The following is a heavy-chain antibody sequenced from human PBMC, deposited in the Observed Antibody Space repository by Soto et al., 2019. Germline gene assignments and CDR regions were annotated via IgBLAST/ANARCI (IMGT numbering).Heavy chain of an antibody. CDR3: ARVKATLCRHYYFDY. CDR1: GYSITSGYY. D-gene: IGHD5-12*01. Sequence: XETLSLTCSVSGYSITSGYYWGWIRQSPVKGLEWIGCAFHVGHTYYSPSLKSRASMSIDTSKNLFSLRLRSLTAAGKAVYFCARVKATLCRHYYFDYWGQGSPVTVP. CDR2: AFHVGHT. J-gene: IGHJ4*02. V-gene: IGHV4-38-2*02.